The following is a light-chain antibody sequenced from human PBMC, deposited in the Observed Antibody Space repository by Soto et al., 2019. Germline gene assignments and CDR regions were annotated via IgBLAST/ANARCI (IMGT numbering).Light chain of an antibody. CDR3: QQSYSTPYT. CDR1: QSISSY. V-gene: IGKV1-39*01. J-gene: IGKJ2*01. Sequence: DIQMTQSPSSLSASVGDRVTITCRASQSISSYLNWYQQKPGKAPKILIYAASSLQSGVPSRFSGSGSETDFTLTISSLQPEDFATYYCQQSYSTPYTVGQGTKLEIK. CDR2: AAS.